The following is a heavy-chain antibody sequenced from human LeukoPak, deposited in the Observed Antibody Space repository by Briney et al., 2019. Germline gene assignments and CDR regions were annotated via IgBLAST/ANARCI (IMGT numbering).Heavy chain of an antibody. CDR3: ARVGSGLNLYYFDY. CDR1: GDSISDSKYF. D-gene: IGHD3-3*01. CDR2: FYSGGST. Sequence: SETLSLTCTVFGDSISDSKYFWGWIRQPPGKGLEWIGNFYSGGSTYYNPSLKSRVAISEDTSGKQFSLRLGSVTAADTAVNFCARVGSGLNLYYFDYWGQGILVTVSS. V-gene: IGHV4-39*07. J-gene: IGHJ4*02.